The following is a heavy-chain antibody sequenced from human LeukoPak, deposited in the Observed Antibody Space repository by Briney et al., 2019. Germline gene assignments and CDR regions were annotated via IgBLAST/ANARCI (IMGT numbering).Heavy chain of an antibody. D-gene: IGHD2-15*01. V-gene: IGHV1-18*04. J-gene: IGHJ6*03. Sequence: ASVNVSCKASGYTFTGYYMHWVRQAPGQGLEWMGWISAYNGNTNYAQKLQGRVTMTTDTSTSTAYMELRSLRSDDTAVYYCARVLVAYYYYYMDVWGKGTTVTVSS. CDR3: ARVLVAYYYYYMDV. CDR1: GYTFTGYY. CDR2: ISAYNGNT.